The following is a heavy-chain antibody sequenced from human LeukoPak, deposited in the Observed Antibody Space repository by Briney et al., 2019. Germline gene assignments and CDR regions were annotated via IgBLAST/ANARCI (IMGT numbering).Heavy chain of an antibody. V-gene: IGHV4-34*01. CDR2: ISHSGST. CDR1: GGSFSGYY. Sequence: PSETLSLTCAVYGGSFSGYYWSWIRQPPGKGLEWIGEISHSGSTNYNPSLKSRVTISVDTSKNQFSLKLSSVTAADTAVYYCARRKARRSWFDPWGQGTLVTVSS. CDR3: ARRKARRSWFDP. J-gene: IGHJ5*02.